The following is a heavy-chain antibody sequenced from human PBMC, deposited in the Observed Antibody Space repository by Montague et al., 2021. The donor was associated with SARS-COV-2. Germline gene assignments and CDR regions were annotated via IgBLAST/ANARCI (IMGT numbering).Heavy chain of an antibody. J-gene: IGHJ4*02. V-gene: IGHV4-39*01. CDR3: ARREYSYGWGD. CDR1: GGSISSSSYY. CDR2: VDYSGNT. D-gene: IGHD5-18*01. Sequence: SETLSLTCTVSGGSISSSSYYWGWIRQPPGKGLEWIASVDYSGNTXYSPSLKSRLTISVDTSKNQFSLKLNSVTAADTALYYCARREYSYGWGDWGQGTLVTVSS.